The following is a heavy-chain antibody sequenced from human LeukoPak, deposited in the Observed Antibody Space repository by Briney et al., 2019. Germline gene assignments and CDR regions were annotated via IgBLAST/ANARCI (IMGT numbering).Heavy chain of an antibody. CDR1: GGSFSGYY. CDR3: ARDYDSSGYLCY. V-gene: IGHV4-34*01. Sequence: SETLSLTCAVYGGSFSGYYWSWIRQPPGKGLEWIGEINHSGSTNYNPSLKSRVTISVDTSKNQFSLKRSSVTAADTAVYYCARDYDSSGYLCYWGQGTLVTVSS. CDR2: INHSGST. D-gene: IGHD3-22*01. J-gene: IGHJ4*02.